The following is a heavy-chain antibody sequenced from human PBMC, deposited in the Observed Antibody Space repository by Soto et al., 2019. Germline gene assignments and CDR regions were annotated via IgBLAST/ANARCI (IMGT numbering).Heavy chain of an antibody. CDR1: GYTFTTYT. CDR2: INGGNGHT. D-gene: IGHD3-22*01. J-gene: IGHJ6*02. Sequence: ASVKVSCKASGYTFTTYTMHWVRQAPGQRLEWMGWINGGNGHTRYSQKFQGRVTITRDTSASIAYMELSSLRSEDTAVYYCARDRIHYYDNTYYYDRMDVWGQGTTVTVSS. V-gene: IGHV1-3*01. CDR3: ARDRIHYYDNTYYYDRMDV.